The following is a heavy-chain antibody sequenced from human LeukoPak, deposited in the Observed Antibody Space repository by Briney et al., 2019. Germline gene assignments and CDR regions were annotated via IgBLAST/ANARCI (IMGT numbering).Heavy chain of an antibody. CDR2: INQDGSEE. Sequence: SGGSLRLSCAASGFTFTNYWMKWVRQAPGGGPEWLANINQDGSEEYYADSVRGRFTISRDNAKNSVHLQMNSLRAEDTAVYYCARDAVRGGDCDLWGQGTRVAVSS. V-gene: IGHV3-7*01. CDR1: GFTFTNYW. D-gene: IGHD2-21*02. J-gene: IGHJ5*02. CDR3: ARDAVRGGDCDL.